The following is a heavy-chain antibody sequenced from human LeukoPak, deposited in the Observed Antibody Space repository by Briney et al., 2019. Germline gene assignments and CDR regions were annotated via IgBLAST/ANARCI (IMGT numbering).Heavy chain of an antibody. CDR3: ARESGLNSSGFDY. D-gene: IGHD6-19*01. V-gene: IGHV3-20*04. CDR1: GFTFDDYG. J-gene: IGHJ4*02. Sequence: GGSLRLSCADSGFTFDDYGMSWVRQAPGKGLEWVSWINWNGGSTGYADSVKGRFTISRDTTKTSLYLEMNSLRAEDTALYYCARESGLNSSGFDYWGQGTLVTVSS. CDR2: INWNGGST.